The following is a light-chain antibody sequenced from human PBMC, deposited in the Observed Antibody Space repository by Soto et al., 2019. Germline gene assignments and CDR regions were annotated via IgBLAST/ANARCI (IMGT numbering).Light chain of an antibody. CDR2: DVS. CDR3: CSYAGSYTYV. CDR1: SSDVGGYNY. V-gene: IGLV2-11*01. Sequence: QSVLTQPRSVSGSPGQSVTISRTGTSSDVGGYNYVSWYQQHPGKAPKVMIYDVSKRPSGVPDRFSGSKSGNTASLTISGLQAEDEADYYCCSYAGSYTYVFGTGTKVTVL. J-gene: IGLJ1*01.